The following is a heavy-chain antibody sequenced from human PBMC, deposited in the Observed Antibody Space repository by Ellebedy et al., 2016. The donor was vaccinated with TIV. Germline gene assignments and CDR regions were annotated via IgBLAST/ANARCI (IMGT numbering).Heavy chain of an antibody. CDR2: IFGGGDGT. Sequence: GESLKISXAASGFTFSDYYMSWIRQAPGKGLDWVSGIFGGGDGTHYADSVKGRFTISRDFSKNILYLQMNTLGDEDTAMYYCAKGLHSGSFNELDSWGQGTLVTVSS. J-gene: IGHJ5*01. CDR3: AKGLHSGSFNELDS. V-gene: IGHV3-23*01. D-gene: IGHD3-10*01. CDR1: GFTFSDYY.